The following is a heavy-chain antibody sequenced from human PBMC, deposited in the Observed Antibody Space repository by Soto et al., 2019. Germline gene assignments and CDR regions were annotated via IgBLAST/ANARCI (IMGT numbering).Heavy chain of an antibody. CDR3: ARSCCTNGPFDY. D-gene: IGHD2-8*01. CDR2: IYPGDSDT. CDR1: FW. J-gene: IGHJ4*02. V-gene: IGHV5-51*01. Sequence: FWIVWVRQMPGKGLEWMGIIYPGDSDTRYSPSFQGQVTISADKSISTAYLQWSSLKASDTAMYYCARSCCTNGPFDYWGQGTLVTVSS.